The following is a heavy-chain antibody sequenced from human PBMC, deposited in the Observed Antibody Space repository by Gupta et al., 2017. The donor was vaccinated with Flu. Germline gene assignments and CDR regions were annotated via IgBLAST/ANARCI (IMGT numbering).Heavy chain of an antibody. CDR2: VNRDGSNT. CDR1: TFSNYC. V-gene: IGHV3-74*03. Sequence: TFSNYCVHWGRQVPGKELMWCARVNRDGSNTTYADSLKGRITISRDNSKNTLYLQVNSVTAEDTGVYYCAKVDASRAMFDLWGQGTLVTVSS. J-gene: IGHJ5*02. D-gene: IGHD3-9*01. CDR3: AKVDASRAMFDL.